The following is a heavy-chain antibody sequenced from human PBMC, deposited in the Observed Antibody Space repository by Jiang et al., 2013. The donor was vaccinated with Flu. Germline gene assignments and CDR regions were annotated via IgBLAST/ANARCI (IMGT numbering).Heavy chain of an antibody. D-gene: IGHD3-3*01. CDR3: ARDGNSGFWSGYPILNWFDP. V-gene: IGHV4-4*07. CDR2: IYTSGST. J-gene: IGHJ5*02. CDR1: GGSISSYY. Sequence: PGLVKPSETLSLTCTVSGGSISSYYWSWIRQPAGKGLEWIGRIYTSGSTNYNPSLKSRVTMSVDTSKNQFSLKLSSVTAADTAVYYCARDGNSGFWSGYPILNWFDPWGQGTLVTVSS.